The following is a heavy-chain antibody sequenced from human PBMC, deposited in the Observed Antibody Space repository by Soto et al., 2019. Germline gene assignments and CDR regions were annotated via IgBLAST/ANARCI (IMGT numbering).Heavy chain of an antibody. J-gene: IGHJ6*02. V-gene: IGHV5-51*01. CDR3: ARPMVIPPPGDYYYGMDV. CDR1: GYSFTSYW. D-gene: IGHD5-18*01. CDR2: IYPGDSDT. Sequence: PGESLKISCKGSGYSFTSYWIGWVRLMPGKGLEWMGIIYPGDSDTRYSPSFQGQVTISADKSISTAYLQWSSLKASDTAMYYCARPMVIPPPGDYYYGMDVWGQGTMVTVSS.